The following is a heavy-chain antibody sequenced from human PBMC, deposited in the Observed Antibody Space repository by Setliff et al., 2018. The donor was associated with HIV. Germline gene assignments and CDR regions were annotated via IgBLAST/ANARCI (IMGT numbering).Heavy chain of an antibody. D-gene: IGHD3-16*01. J-gene: IGHJ3*01. Sequence: SETLSLTCTVSGGSISSSSYYWNWIRQTPGKGLEWIGFGHHSGSSFYNPSLNRRVSISVDTAESQFILKLTSVTATDTAVYYCARWGEPALKAFDVWGRGTMVTVSS. CDR2: GHHSGSS. V-gene: IGHV4-61*05. CDR3: ARWGEPALKAFDV. CDR1: GGSISSSSYY.